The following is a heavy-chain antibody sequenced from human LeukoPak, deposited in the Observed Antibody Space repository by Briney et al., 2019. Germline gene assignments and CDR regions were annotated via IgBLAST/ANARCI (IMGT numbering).Heavy chain of an antibody. J-gene: IGHJ4*02. CDR3: AKDRRRSCSGGSCHHSDY. V-gene: IGHV3-30*18. D-gene: IGHD2-15*01. CDR2: ISDDGSNK. Sequence: AGGSLRLSCAASRFTFSSYGMHWVRQAPGKGLEWVAVISDDGSNKYYADSVKGRFTISRDNSKNTLYLQMNSLRAEDTAVYYCAKDRRRSCSGGSCHHSDYWGQGTLVTVSS. CDR1: RFTFSSYG.